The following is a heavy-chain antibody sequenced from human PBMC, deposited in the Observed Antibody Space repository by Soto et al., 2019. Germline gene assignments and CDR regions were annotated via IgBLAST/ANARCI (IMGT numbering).Heavy chain of an antibody. J-gene: IGHJ5*02. D-gene: IGHD6-13*01. Sequence: SETLSLTCTVSGGSISSSSFHWGWIRQPPGKGLEWSGSIYYSGSTYYSPSLKSRVTISVDTSKNQFSLKLSSVTAADTAVYYCARRQRADGTDWWFDPWGQGTRVTVS. CDR3: ARRQRADGTDWWFDP. V-gene: IGHV4-39*01. CDR2: IYYSGST. CDR1: GGSISSSSFH.